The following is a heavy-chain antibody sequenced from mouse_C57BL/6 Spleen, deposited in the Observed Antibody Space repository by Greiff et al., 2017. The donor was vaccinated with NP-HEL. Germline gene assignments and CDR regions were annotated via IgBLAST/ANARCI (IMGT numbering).Heavy chain of an antibody. J-gene: IGHJ3*01. CDR1: GYTFTDYE. CDR2: IDPETGGT. V-gene: IGHV1-15*01. Sequence: QVHVKQSGAELVRPGASVTLSCKASGYTFTDYEMHWVKQTPVHGLEWIGAIDPETGGTAYNQKFKGKAILTADKSSSTAYMELRSLTSEDSAVYYCSIAWFAYWGQGTLVTVSA. CDR3: SIAWFAY.